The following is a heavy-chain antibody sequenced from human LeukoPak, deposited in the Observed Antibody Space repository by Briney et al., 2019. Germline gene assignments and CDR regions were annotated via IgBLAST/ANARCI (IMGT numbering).Heavy chain of an antibody. CDR2: ISAGGSLK. CDR1: GFTFSNYG. CDR3: ARGGAAVDY. D-gene: IGHD6-13*01. Sequence: GGSLRLSCAASGFTFSNYGMHWVRQAPGKGLEWLAVISAGGSLKYYADSVKGRFTISRDNAKNSLYLQMNSLRAEDTAVYYCARGGAAVDYWGQGTLVTVSS. V-gene: IGHV3-30*03. J-gene: IGHJ4*02.